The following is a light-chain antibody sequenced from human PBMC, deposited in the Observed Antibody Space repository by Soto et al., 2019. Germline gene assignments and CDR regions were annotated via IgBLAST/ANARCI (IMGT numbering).Light chain of an antibody. CDR1: QSVSSSY. J-gene: IGKJ1*01. CDR2: GAS. CDR3: XXXXSSPWT. V-gene: IGKV3-20*01. Sequence: EIVLTQSPGTLSLSPGERATLSCRASQSVSSSYLAWYQQKPGQAPRLLIYGASSRATGIPDRFSGSGSGTDFTLTISRLEPEXXXVXXXXXXXSSPWTFGQGTKVEIK.